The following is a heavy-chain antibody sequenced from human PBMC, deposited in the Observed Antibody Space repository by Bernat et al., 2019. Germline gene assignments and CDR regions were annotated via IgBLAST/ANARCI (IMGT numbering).Heavy chain of an antibody. CDR1: GGSISSSSYY. V-gene: IGHV4-39*01. CDR3: ARHRRILYLVQGGYCDY. J-gene: IGHJ4*02. Sequence: QLQLQESGPGLVKPSETLSLTCTVSGGSISSSSYYWGWIRQPPGKGLEWIGSIYYSGSTYYNPSLKSRVTISVDTSKNQFSLKLSSVTAADTAVYYCARHRRILYLVQGGYCDYWGQGTLVTVSS. D-gene: IGHD2-15*01. CDR2: IYYSGST.